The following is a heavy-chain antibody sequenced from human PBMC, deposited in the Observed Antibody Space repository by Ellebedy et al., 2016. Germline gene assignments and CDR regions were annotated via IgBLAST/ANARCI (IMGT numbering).Heavy chain of an antibody. CDR1: GGSFSGYY. CDR3: ARGGGSGSYPLGWFDP. V-gene: IGHV4-34*01. CDR2: INHSGST. D-gene: IGHD3-10*01. J-gene: IGHJ5*02. Sequence: SETLSLTCAVYGGSFSGYYWSWIRQPPGKGLEWIGEINHSGSTNYNPSLKSRVTISVDTSKNQFSLKLSSVTAADTAVYYCARGGGSGSYPLGWFDPWGQGTLVTVSS.